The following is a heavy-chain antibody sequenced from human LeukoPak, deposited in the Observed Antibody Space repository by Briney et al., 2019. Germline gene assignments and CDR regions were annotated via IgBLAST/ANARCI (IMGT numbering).Heavy chain of an antibody. CDR1: GYSFTSYW. CDR2: IYPGDSDT. CDR3: ARLKNYYDSRANPLDP. D-gene: IGHD3-22*01. J-gene: IGHJ5*02. Sequence: GESLKISCKGSGYSFTSYWIGWVRQMPGKGLQWMGIIYPGDSDTRYSPSFQGQVTISADKSISTAYLQWSSLKASDTAMYYCARLKNYYDSRANPLDPWGQGTLVTVSS. V-gene: IGHV5-51*01.